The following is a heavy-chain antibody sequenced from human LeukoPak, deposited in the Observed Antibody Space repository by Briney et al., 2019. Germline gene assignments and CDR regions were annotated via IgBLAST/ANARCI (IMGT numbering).Heavy chain of an antibody. CDR3: AREPTYSSSWYTTCDS. J-gene: IGHJ5*01. D-gene: IGHD6-13*01. V-gene: IGHV3-48*03. CDR1: GFTFSSYE. Sequence: PGGSLRLSCAASGFTFSSYEMNWVRQAPGKGLEWVSCISLSSSSIYYADSVKGRFTISRDNAKNSLYLQMNSLRAEDTAVYYCAREPTYSSSWYTTCDSWGQGTLVTVSS. CDR2: ISLSSSSI.